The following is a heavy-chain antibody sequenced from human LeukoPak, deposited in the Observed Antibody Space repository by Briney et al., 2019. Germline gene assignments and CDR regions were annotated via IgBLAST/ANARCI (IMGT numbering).Heavy chain of an antibody. J-gene: IGHJ4*02. CDR2: ISGSGGGT. CDR1: GFTFSSIA. CDR3: AKDLGRYRNNFFDY. D-gene: IGHD1-26*01. V-gene: IGHV3-23*01. Sequence: GGSLRLSCAASGFTFSSIAMSWVRQAPDKGLEWVSNISGSGGGTYYADSVKGRFTISRDDSKNTLYLQMNSLRADDTAVYYCAKDLGRYRNNFFDYWGQGNLVTVSS.